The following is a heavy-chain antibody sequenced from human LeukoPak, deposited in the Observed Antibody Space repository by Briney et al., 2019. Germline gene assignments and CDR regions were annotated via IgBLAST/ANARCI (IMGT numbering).Heavy chain of an antibody. D-gene: IGHD6-19*01. CDR2: MNPKSGGT. V-gene: IGHV1-2*02. CDR3: ARGHDSSGLYPWVPDF. Sequence: GASVKVSCKVSGYTLTELSMHWVRQAPGKGLEWMGWMNPKSGGTNFTQSLQGRVTLTRDTSRSTAYMELNTLRSDDTAVYYCARGHDSSGLYPWVPDFWGQGTLVTVSS. CDR1: GYTLTELS. J-gene: IGHJ4*02.